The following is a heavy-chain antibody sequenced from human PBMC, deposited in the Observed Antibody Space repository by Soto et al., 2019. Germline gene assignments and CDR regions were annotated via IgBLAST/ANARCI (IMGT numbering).Heavy chain of an antibody. J-gene: IGHJ4*02. CDR1: GFTFSDYA. D-gene: IGHD6-25*01. V-gene: IGHV3-23*01. CDR2: ISGGGGTT. CDR3: AKDRGYRMNWYTGGC. Sequence: GGSLRLSCAASGFTFSDYAMTWVRQAPGKGLEWLSSISGGGGTTYYAESVKGRFTISRDNSKNTLYLQMNSLRAEDTAVYFCAKDRGYRMNWYTGGCWGPGNLVTVSS.